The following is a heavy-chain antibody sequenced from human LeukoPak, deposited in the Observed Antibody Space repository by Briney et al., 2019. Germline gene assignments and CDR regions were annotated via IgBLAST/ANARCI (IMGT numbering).Heavy chain of an antibody. D-gene: IGHD3-10*01. J-gene: IGHJ4*02. Sequence: GGSLRLSCAASGFTVSSDYMRWVRQAPGKGLEWVALIHSGGSTYYADSVKGRFTISRDNSKNTMYLQMSSLRAEDTAVYYCARDYGSGSYYTDYWGQGTLVTVSS. CDR1: GFTVSSDY. CDR3: ARDYGSGSYYTDY. V-gene: IGHV3-53*01. CDR2: IHSGGST.